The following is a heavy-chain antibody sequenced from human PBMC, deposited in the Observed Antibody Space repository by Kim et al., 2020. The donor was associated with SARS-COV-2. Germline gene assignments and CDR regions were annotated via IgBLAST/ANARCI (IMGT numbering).Heavy chain of an antibody. D-gene: IGHD3-3*01. CDR3: ARGEWFYFDY. Sequence: SETLSLTCSVSGGSITTYYWNWIRQTPGKGLEWIGYIYKTGSTTYNPSLRSRVTISVDTSKDQFSLKLTSVTAADTAVYYCARGEWFYFDYWGQGTLVTV. CDR1: GGSITTYY. CDR2: IYKTGST. V-gene: IGHV4-59*01. J-gene: IGHJ4*02.